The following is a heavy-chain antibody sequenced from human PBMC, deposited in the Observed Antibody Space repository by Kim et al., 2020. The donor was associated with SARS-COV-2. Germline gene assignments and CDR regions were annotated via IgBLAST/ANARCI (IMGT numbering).Heavy chain of an antibody. J-gene: IGHJ4*02. Sequence: YYADSVKGRFTISRHNAKNTVYLQMNSLRAEDTAVYYCTRVYWGSYYFDYWGQGTLVTVSS. D-gene: IGHD3-16*01. CDR3: TRVYWGSYYFDY. V-gene: IGHV3-53*04.